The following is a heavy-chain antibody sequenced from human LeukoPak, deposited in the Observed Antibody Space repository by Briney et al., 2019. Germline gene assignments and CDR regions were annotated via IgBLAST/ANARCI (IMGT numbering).Heavy chain of an antibody. V-gene: IGHV3-23*01. CDR3: AKDQARGSSGWATPVDY. CDR2: LSGSGGST. CDR1: GFTFSSYA. D-gene: IGHD6-19*01. Sequence: PGGSLRLSCAASGFTFSSYAMSWVRQAPGKGLDWVSALSGSGGSTYYADSVKGRFTISRDNSKNTLYLQMNSLRAEGTALYYCAKDQARGSSGWATPVDYWGQGTLVTVSS. J-gene: IGHJ4*02.